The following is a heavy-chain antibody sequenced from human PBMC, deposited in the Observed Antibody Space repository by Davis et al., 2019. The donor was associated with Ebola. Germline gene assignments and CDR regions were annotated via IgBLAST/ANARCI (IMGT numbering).Heavy chain of an antibody. Sequence: GESLKISCAASGFTFSSYWMSWVRQAPGKGLEWVANIKQDGSEKYYVDSVKGRFTISRENAKNSLYLQMNSLRAEDTAVYYCARDNDYIWGSYRYDYWGQGTLVTVSS. J-gene: IGHJ4*02. CDR3: ARDNDYIWGSYRYDY. V-gene: IGHV3-7*01. D-gene: IGHD3-16*02. CDR2: IKQDGSEK. CDR1: GFTFSSYW.